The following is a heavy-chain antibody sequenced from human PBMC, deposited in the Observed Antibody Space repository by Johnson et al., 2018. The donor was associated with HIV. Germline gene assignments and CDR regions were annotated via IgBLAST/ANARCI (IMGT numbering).Heavy chain of an antibody. Sequence: QMLLVESGGGVVQPGRSLRLSCAASGFRFSSYAMHWVRQSPGKGLEWVAVISFDGGDKYYADSVKGRFTISRDNSKNTLYLQMNSLRAEDTAVYYCARDRYYDSSGSHAFDIWGQGTMVTVSS. CDR2: ISFDGGDK. CDR3: ARDRYYDSSGSHAFDI. D-gene: IGHD3-22*01. J-gene: IGHJ3*02. CDR1: GFRFSSYA. V-gene: IGHV3-30*03.